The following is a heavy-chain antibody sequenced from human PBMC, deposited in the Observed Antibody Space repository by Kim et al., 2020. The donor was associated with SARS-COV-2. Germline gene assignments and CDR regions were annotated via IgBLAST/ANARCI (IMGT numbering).Heavy chain of an antibody. CDR2: ISSSSSYI. D-gene: IGHD3-10*01. J-gene: IGHJ4*02. Sequence: GGSLRLSCAASGFTFSSYSMNWVRQAPGKGLEWVSSISSSSSYIYYADSVKGRFTISRDNAKNSLYLQMNSLRAEDTAVYYCARDRETVRGVEWYFDYWGQGTLVTVSS. V-gene: IGHV3-21*01. CDR3: ARDRETVRGVEWYFDY. CDR1: GFTFSSYS.